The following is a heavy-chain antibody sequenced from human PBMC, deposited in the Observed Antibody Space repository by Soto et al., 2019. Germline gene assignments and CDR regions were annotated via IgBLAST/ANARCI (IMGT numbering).Heavy chain of an antibody. CDR1: GGSIRTSGYS. D-gene: IGHD2-2*02. J-gene: IGHJ5*02. CDR3: AGHGGGYCTSSTCHIAGWLDP. Sequence: SETLSLTCTVSGGSIRTSGYSWGWIRRPPGKGLEKNATISYSGDTYYNPSLKSRVTISVDTSRTLFSLNLTSVTAADTAVYCCAGHGGGYCTSSTCHIAGWLDPWGQGTQVTVSS. CDR2: ISYSGDT. V-gene: IGHV4-39*01.